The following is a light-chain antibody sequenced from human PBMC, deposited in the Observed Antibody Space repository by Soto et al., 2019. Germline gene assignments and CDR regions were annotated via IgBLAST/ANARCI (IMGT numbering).Light chain of an antibody. J-gene: IGLJ2*01. Sequence: QSALTQPASVSGSPGQSITISCSGTSSDIGGYNYVSWYQQHPGKAPKLMIYEVSNRPSGVSNRFSGSKSGNTASLTISGLQSEDEADYYCSSYTANSYVVFGGGTKVTVL. CDR1: SSDIGGYNY. CDR3: SSYTANSYVV. CDR2: EVS. V-gene: IGLV2-14*01.